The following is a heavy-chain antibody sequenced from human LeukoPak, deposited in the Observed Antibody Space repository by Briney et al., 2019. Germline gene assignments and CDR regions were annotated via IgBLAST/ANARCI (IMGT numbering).Heavy chain of an antibody. D-gene: IGHD6-19*01. J-gene: IGHJ3*02. V-gene: IGHV4-39*07. Sequence: SETLSLTCTVSGGSISSSSYYWGWIRQPPGKGLEWIGSIYYSGSTYYNPSLKSRVTISVDTSKNQFSLKLSSVTAADTAVYYCARASDVLGSSGWYLAFDIWGQGTMVTVSS. CDR3: ARASDVLGSSGWYLAFDI. CDR2: IYYSGST. CDR1: GGSISSSSYY.